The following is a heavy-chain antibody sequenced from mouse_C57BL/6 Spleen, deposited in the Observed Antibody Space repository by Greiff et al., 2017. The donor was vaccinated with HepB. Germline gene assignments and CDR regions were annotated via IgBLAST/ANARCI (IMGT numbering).Heavy chain of an antibody. CDR2: IDPSDSYT. CDR3: ARRYFEV. Sequence: VQLQQPGAELVKPGASVKLSCKASGYTSTSYWMQWVKQRPGQGLEWIGEIDPSDSYTNYNQKFKGKATLTVDTSSSTAYMQLSSLTSEDSAVYYCARRYFEVWGTGTTVTVCS. CDR1: GYTSTSYW. V-gene: IGHV1-50*01. J-gene: IGHJ1*03.